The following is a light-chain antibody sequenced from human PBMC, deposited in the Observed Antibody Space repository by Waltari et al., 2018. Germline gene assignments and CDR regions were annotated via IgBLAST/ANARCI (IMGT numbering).Light chain of an antibody. CDR2: EVT. Sequence: QSALPQPASVSGSPGQSIPITCTGASSDVGTYDLVSWYHQHPGKAPKLMIYEVTKRPTGVSNRFSASKSGNTASLTISGLQTEDEADYYCCSYAGSSTVFGGGTKLTVL. CDR3: CSYAGSSTV. J-gene: IGLJ3*02. CDR1: SSDVGTYDL. V-gene: IGLV2-23*02.